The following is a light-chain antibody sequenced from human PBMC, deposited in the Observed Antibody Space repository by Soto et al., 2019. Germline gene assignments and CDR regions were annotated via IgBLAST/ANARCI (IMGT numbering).Light chain of an antibody. CDR1: SSDVGGYNY. CDR3: CSFTTSNTWV. J-gene: IGLJ3*02. Sequence: QSALTQPASVSGSPGQSITISCTGTSSDVGGYNYVSWYQQHPGKAPKLMIYDVSDRPSGVSNRLSGSKSGNAASLTISGLQAEDEADHYCCSFTTSNTWVFGGGIKLTVL. V-gene: IGLV2-14*01. CDR2: DVS.